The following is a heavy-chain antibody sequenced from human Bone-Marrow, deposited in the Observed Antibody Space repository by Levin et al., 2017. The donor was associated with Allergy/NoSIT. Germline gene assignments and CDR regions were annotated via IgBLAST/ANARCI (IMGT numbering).Heavy chain of an antibody. J-gene: IGHJ4*02. Sequence: GGSLRLSCAASGFTFSSYGMHWVRQPPGKGLEWVAVIWYDGTNEYYADSVKGRFTISRDNSKNTLHLQMNSLRADDTAVYYCARGTRYCSGGSCSPDYWGQGTLVTVSS. CDR3: ARGTRYCSGGSCSPDY. CDR1: GFTFSSYG. V-gene: IGHV3-33*01. D-gene: IGHD2-15*01. CDR2: IWYDGTNE.